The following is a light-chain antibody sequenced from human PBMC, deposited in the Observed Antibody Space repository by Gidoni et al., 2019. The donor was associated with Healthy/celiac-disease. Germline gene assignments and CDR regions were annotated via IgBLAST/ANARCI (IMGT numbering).Light chain of an antibody. Sequence: EIVLTQSPATLSLSPGERATLSCRASQSVSSYLAWYQQKPGQAPRLLIYDASNRATGIPARFSGSGSGTDFTLTISSLEPEDFAVYYCHQRSNWPREVTFGPGTKVDIK. J-gene: IGKJ3*01. CDR2: DAS. CDR3: HQRSNWPREVT. V-gene: IGKV3-11*01. CDR1: QSVSSY.